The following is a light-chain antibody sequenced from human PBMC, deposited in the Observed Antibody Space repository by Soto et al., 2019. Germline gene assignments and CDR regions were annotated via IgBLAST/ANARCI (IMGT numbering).Light chain of an antibody. CDR2: KAS. V-gene: IGKV1-5*03. Sequence: DIQMTQAPSTRSASVADRVTITCRASQTIDSWLAWYQQRPGKPPNLLIYKASTLASGVPSRFSGSGSGTEFTLTINSLQPDDFATDYCQQYHIYSGTFGQGTKVDIK. CDR3: QQYHIYSGT. CDR1: QTIDSW. J-gene: IGKJ1*01.